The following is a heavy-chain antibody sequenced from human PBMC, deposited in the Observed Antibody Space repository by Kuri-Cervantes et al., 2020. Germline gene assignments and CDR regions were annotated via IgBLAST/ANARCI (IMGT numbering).Heavy chain of an antibody. J-gene: IGHJ4*02. D-gene: IGHD5-12*01. CDR2: IYWDDDK. CDR1: GFSFSTSGVG. Sequence: SGPTLVKPTQTLTLTCTFSGFSFSTSGVGVGWIRQPPGKALEWLALIYWDDDKRYSPSLKSGLTITKDTSKNQVVLTMTNMDPVDTATYYCTHYSGYEGFDYWGQGTLVTVSS. CDR3: THYSGYEGFDY. V-gene: IGHV2-5*02.